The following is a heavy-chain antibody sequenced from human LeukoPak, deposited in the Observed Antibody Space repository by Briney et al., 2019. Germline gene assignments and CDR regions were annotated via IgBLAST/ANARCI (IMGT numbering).Heavy chain of an antibody. CDR1: GFTFSCYK. J-gene: IGHJ6*03. D-gene: IGHD3-10*01. CDR3: AAGGDYYYHMDV. Sequence: PGGSLRLSCAASGFTFSCYKMNWVRQAPGKGLEWVSYISSSGSTIYYADSVKGRFTISRDNAKNSLYPQMNSLRAEDTAVYHCAAGGDYYYHMDVWGKGTTVTVSS. V-gene: IGHV3-48*03. CDR2: ISSSGSTI.